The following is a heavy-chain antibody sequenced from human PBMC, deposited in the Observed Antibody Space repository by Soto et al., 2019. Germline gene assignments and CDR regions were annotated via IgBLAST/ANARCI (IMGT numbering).Heavy chain of an antibody. D-gene: IGHD4-17*01. Sequence: GGSLRLSCAASGFTCSSYAMHWVRQAPGKGLEWVAVISYDGSNKYYADSVKGRFTISRDNSKNTLYLQMNSLRAEDTAVYYCASSVHDYGDYVSRWGQGTLVTVSS. CDR1: GFTCSSYA. CDR2: ISYDGSNK. J-gene: IGHJ4*02. V-gene: IGHV3-30-3*01. CDR3: ASSVHDYGDYVSR.